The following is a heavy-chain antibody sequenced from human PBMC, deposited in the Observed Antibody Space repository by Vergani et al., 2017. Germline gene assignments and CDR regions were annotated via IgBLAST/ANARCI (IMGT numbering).Heavy chain of an antibody. CDR3: ARGHYYDSSGYYLY. V-gene: IGHV3-66*01. J-gene: IGHJ4*02. CDR2: IYSGGST. CDR1: GFTVSSNY. D-gene: IGHD3-22*01. Sequence: EVQLVESGGGLVQPGGSLRLSCAASGFTVSSNYMSWVRQAPGKGLEWVSVIYSGGSTYYADSVKGRFTISRDNAKNSLYLQMNSLRAEDTAVYYCARGHYYDSSGYYLYWGQGTLVTVSS.